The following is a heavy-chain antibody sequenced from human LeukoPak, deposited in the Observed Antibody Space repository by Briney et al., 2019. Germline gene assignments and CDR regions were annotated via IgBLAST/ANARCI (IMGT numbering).Heavy chain of an antibody. CDR3: AGTRIFINGFDY. Sequence: SETLSLTCTVSGGSISSRTYYWGWIRQPPGKGLEWIGSSYYSGSTYYNPSLKSRVTISVDTSKNQFSLKLRSVTAADTAVYYCAGTRIFINGFDYWGQGSLVTVSS. CDR2: SYYSGST. V-gene: IGHV4-39*01. CDR1: GGSISSRTYY. J-gene: IGHJ4*02. D-gene: IGHD3-3*01.